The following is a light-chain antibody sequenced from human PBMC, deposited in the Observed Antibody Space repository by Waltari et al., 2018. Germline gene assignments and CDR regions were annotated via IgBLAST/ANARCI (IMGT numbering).Light chain of an antibody. CDR2: AAS. V-gene: IGKV1-39*01. J-gene: IGKJ2*01. CDR3: QQSYSTPYT. CDR1: QSIHSY. Sequence: DIQKTQSPSSPSASVGDRVTITCRASQSIHSYLNWYQQKPGKAPKPLIYAASSFQSEVPSRFSGSGSGTDFTLTISSLQPEDFATYYCQQSYSTPYTFGQGTKLEIK.